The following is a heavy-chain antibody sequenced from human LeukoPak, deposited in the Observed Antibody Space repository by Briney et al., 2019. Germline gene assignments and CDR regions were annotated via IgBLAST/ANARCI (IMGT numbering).Heavy chain of an antibody. J-gene: IGHJ4*02. V-gene: IGHV1-2*02. D-gene: IGHD6-13*01. Sequence: ASVKVSCKAXVXTFTVYYMHWVRQAPGQGLEWMGWINPNSGGTNYAQKFQGRVTMTRDTSISTAYMELSRLRSDDTAVYYCARDADNPSGIAAAGQIDYWGQGTLVTVSS. CDR1: VXTFTVYY. CDR2: INPNSGGT. CDR3: ARDADNPSGIAAAGQIDY.